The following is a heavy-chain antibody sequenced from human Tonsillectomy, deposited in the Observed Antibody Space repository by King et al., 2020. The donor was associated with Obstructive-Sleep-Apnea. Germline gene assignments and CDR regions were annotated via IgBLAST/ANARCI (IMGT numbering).Heavy chain of an antibody. CDR1: GFTFSSYG. CDR3: ASAAMRAPAFDY. D-gene: IGHD2-2*01. CDR2: MSYDGNNK. Sequence: VQLVESGGGVVQPGRSLRLSCAASGFTFSSYGMHWVRQAPGKGLEWVALMSYDGNNKFYADSVKGRSTISRDTAKNTLYLQMSSLRAEDTAVYYCASAAMRAPAFDYWGQGTLVTVSS. J-gene: IGHJ4*02. V-gene: IGHV3-30*03.